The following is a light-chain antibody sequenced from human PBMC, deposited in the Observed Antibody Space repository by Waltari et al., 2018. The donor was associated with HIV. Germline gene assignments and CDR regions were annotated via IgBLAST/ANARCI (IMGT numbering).Light chain of an antibody. J-gene: IGKJ2*01. CDR1: RAITGIS. Sequence: TVLTQSPGTLSLSQGERVTLSCRASRAITGISLAWYQQKAGQAPRLLIYGTSSRATVIPDRFSGSGSGTDFTLTISRLEPEDFAVYFCQQYGPSEYTFGQGTKLEIK. V-gene: IGKV3-20*01. CDR2: GTS. CDR3: QQYGPSEYT.